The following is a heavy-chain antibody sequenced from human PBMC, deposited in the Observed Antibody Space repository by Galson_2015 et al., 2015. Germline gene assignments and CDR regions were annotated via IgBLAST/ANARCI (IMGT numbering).Heavy chain of an antibody. Sequence: CAISGDSVSSNSAAWNWIRQSPSRGLEWQGRTYYRSKWYNDYAVSVKSRITINPDTSKNQFSLQLNSVTPEDTAVYYCARDSAAAGVLYYYYYGMDVWGQGTTVTVSS. V-gene: IGHV6-1*01. CDR2: TYYRSKWYN. J-gene: IGHJ6*02. D-gene: IGHD6-13*01. CDR3: ARDSAAAGVLYYYYYGMDV. CDR1: GDSVSSNSAA.